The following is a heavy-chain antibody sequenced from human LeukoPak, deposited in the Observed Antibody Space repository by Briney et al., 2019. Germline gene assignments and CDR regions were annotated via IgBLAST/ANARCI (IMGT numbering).Heavy chain of an antibody. V-gene: IGHV4-59*08. CDR3: ARGWGFGAPWFDY. D-gene: IGHD3-10*01. CDR1: GGSISSYY. Sequence: SETLSLTCTVSGGSISSYYWSWIRQPPGKGLEWIGYIYYSGSTNYNPSLKSRVTISVDTSKNQFSLKLSSVTAADTAVYYCARGWGFGAPWFDYWGQGTLVTVSS. CDR2: IYYSGST. J-gene: IGHJ4*02.